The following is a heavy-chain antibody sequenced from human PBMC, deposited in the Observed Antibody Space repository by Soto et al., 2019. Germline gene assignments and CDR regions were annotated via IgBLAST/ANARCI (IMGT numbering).Heavy chain of an antibody. CDR1: GFTFSSYS. CDR2: ISSSSYI. Sequence: LRLSCAASGFTFSSYSMNWVRQAPGKGLEWVSSISSSSYIYYADSVKGRFTISRDNAKNSLYLQMNSLRAEDTAVYYCAREDGNYYDSSGYNAFDIWGQGTMVTV. V-gene: IGHV3-21*01. J-gene: IGHJ3*02. CDR3: AREDGNYYDSSGYNAFDI. D-gene: IGHD3-22*01.